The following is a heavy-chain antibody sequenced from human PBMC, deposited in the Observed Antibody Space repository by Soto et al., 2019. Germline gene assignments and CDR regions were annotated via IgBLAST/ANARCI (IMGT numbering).Heavy chain of an antibody. D-gene: IGHD4-17*01. J-gene: IGHJ4*02. CDR2: IIPILGIA. Sequence: CKASGGTFRGYTISCVRQAPGQGLEWMGRIIPILGIANYAQKFQGRVTITADKSTSTAYMELSSLRSEDTAVYYCARGVYGDYVVLDYWGQGTLVTVSS. CDR3: ARGVYGDYVVLDY. CDR1: GGTFRGYT. V-gene: IGHV1-69*02.